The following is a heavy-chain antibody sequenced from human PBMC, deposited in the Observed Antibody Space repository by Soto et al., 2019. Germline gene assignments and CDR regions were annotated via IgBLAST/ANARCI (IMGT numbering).Heavy chain of an antibody. V-gene: IGHV3-7*01. Sequence: GGSLRLSCAASGFTFSRYWMSWVRQAPGKGLEWVANIKPDGSEKYYVDSVKGRFTISRENAKNTLYLQINSLRAEDSALFYCARGRLDTYGYDDAFDIWGQGTMVTVSS. D-gene: IGHD5-18*01. CDR2: IKPDGSEK. CDR1: GFTFSRYW. CDR3: ARGRLDTYGYDDAFDI. J-gene: IGHJ3*02.